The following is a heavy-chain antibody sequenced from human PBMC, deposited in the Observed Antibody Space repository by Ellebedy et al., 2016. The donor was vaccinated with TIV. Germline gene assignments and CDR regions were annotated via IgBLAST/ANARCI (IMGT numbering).Heavy chain of an antibody. CDR2: ISYDGSNK. J-gene: IGHJ6*02. Sequence: GESLKISXAASGFTFSSYAMHWVRQAPGKGLEWVAVISYDGSNKYYADSVKGRFTISRDNSKNTLYLQMNSLRAEDTAVYYCAKVRDYYYDSSGYYKDYYYYGMDVWGQGTTVTVSS. CDR1: GFTFSSYA. D-gene: IGHD3-22*01. CDR3: AKVRDYYYDSSGYYKDYYYYGMDV. V-gene: IGHV3-30-3*01.